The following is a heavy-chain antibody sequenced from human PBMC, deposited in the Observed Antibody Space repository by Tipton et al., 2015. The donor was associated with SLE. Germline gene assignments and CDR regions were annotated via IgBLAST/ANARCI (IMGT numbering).Heavy chain of an antibody. CDR1: GGSISDYY. CDR2: IFYSGGT. D-gene: IGHD3-3*01. V-gene: IGHV4-59*01. J-gene: IGHJ6*03. CDR3: ARGVEWWPLYMDV. Sequence: TLSLTCTVSGGSISDYYWTWIRQPPGKGLEWIGYIFYSGGTNYNPSLKSRVTISGDTSKNQFSLRLSSVTAADTAVYYCARGVEWWPLYMDVWGKGTTVTVSS.